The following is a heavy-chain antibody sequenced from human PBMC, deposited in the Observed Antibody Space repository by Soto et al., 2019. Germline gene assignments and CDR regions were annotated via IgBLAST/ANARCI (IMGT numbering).Heavy chain of an antibody. CDR3: ARGSVTMVRGVIMTPFDY. CDR1: GGSFSGYY. D-gene: IGHD3-10*01. Sequence: SETLSLTCAVYGGSFSGYYWSWIRQPPGKGLEWIGEINHSGSTNYNPSLKSRVTISVDTSKNQFSLKLSSVTAADTAVYYCARGSVTMVRGVIMTPFDYWGQGTLVTVSS. J-gene: IGHJ4*02. CDR2: INHSGST. V-gene: IGHV4-34*01.